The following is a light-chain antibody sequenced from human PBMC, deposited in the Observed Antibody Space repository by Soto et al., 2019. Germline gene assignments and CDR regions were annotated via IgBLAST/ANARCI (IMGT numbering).Light chain of an antibody. V-gene: IGKV4-1*01. Sequence: DFLTTHSPYSLAESLGERATISCKSSRSVLSNSNNKNYLAWFQQKPGQPPKLLIYWASTRESGVPDRFSGSGSATDFTLTISSLQAEDVAVYYCQQYHSDPITFGQGTRLEIK. CDR3: QQYHSDPIT. CDR2: WAS. CDR1: RSVLSNSNNKNY. J-gene: IGKJ5*01.